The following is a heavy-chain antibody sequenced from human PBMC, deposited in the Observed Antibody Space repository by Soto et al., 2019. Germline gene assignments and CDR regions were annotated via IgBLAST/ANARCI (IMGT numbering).Heavy chain of an antibody. Sequence: GGSLRLSCAASGFTFSSYAMNWVRQAPGKGLEWVSAISGSGGSTYYADSVKGRFTISRDNSKNTLYLQMNSLRAEDTAVYYCAKHGGTIAARRYYYYYGMDVWGQGTTVTVSS. CDR1: GFTFSSYA. V-gene: IGHV3-23*01. CDR3: AKHGGTIAARRYYYYYGMDV. D-gene: IGHD6-6*01. J-gene: IGHJ6*02. CDR2: ISGSGGST.